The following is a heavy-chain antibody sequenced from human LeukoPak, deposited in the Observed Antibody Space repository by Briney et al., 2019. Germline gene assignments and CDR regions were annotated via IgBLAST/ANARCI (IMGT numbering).Heavy chain of an antibody. D-gene: IGHD1-26*01. CDR2: ISYDGSNK. CDR3: ARDQYSGSYLDY. CDR1: GSTFSTYA. V-gene: IGHV3-30-3*01. J-gene: IGHJ4*02. Sequence: PGGSLRLSCAASGSTFSTYAMHWVRQAPGKGLEWVAVISYDGSNKYYADSVKGRFTISRDNSKNTLYLQMNSLRAEDTAVYYCARDQYSGSYLDYWGQGTLVTVSS.